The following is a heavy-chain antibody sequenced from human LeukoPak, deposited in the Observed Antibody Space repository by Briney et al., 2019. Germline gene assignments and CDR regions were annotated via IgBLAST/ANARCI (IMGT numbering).Heavy chain of an antibody. CDR2: ISGSGGHT. J-gene: IGHJ4*02. D-gene: IGHD6-19*01. CDR1: GFTFSSYA. V-gene: IGHV3-23*01. CDR3: AKDSYIAVTGRDY. Sequence: GGSLRLSCAASGFTFSSYAMSWVRQAPGKGLEWVSTISGSGGHTYYADSVKGRFTISRDDSKNTLYLQMNSLRAGDTAVYYCAKDSYIAVTGRDYWGQGTLVTVSS.